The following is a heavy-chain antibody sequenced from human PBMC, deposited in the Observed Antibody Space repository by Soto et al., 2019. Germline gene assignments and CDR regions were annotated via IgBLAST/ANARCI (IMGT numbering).Heavy chain of an antibody. CDR3: ARRYGKNAFDI. Sequence: QVQLQESGPGLVKPSETLSLTCTVSGGSISSYYWSWIRQPPGKGLEWIGYIYYSGSTNYNPSLKSRVTISVDTSKNQFSLKLSSVTAADTAVYYCARRYGKNAFDIWGQGTMVNVSS. J-gene: IGHJ3*02. CDR1: GGSISSYY. CDR2: IYYSGST. V-gene: IGHV4-59*01. D-gene: IGHD5-18*01.